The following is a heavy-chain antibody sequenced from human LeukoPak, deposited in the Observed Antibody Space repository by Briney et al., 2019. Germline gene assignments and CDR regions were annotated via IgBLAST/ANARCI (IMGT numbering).Heavy chain of an antibody. CDR1: GGSISSYY. CDR3: ARQGGNVMPDAFDI. Sequence: NPSETLSLTCTVSGGSISSYYWSWIRQPPGKGLEWIGYIYYSGSTNYNPSLKSRVTISVDTSKNQFSLKLSSVTAADTAVYYCARQGGNVMPDAFDIWGQGTMVTVSS. J-gene: IGHJ3*02. V-gene: IGHV4-59*08. D-gene: IGHD4-23*01. CDR2: IYYSGST.